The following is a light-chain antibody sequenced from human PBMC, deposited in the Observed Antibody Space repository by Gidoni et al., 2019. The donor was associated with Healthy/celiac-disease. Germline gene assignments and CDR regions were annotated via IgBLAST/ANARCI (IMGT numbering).Light chain of an antibody. Sequence: DIQMTQAPSSVSASVGDRVTLTCRASQGISSWLAWYQQKPGKATKLLIYAASSVQSGVASRFSSSGSGTDFTLTISSLQTEYFATYYCQQGNSLNTFGGGTKVEIK. CDR2: AAS. J-gene: IGKJ4*01. CDR1: QGISSW. V-gene: IGKV1-12*01. CDR3: QQGNSLNT.